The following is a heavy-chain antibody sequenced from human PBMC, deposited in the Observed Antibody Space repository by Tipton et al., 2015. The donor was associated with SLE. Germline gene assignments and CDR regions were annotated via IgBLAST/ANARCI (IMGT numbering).Heavy chain of an antibody. CDR3: ARVRWSRFDS. CDR2: ISGSSSYI. CDR1: GFTFSSYA. Sequence: SLRLSCAASGFTFSSYAMGWVRQAPGKGLEWVSGISGSSSYIYYADSVKGRFTISRDNAKDSLYLQMNSLRADDTAVYYCARVRWSRFDSWGRGTLVTVSS. J-gene: IGHJ4*02. V-gene: IGHV3-21*01. D-gene: IGHD2-15*01.